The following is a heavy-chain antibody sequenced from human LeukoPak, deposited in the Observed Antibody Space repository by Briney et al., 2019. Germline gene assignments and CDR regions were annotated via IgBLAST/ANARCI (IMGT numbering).Heavy chain of an antibody. CDR1: GVTLSNYA. V-gene: IGHV3-23*01. J-gene: IGHJ4*02. D-gene: IGHD4-17*01. CDR2: ISSSGSGGNT. Sequence: GGSLRLSCVASGVTLSNYAMSWARQAPGKGLEWVSGISSSGSGGNTYYADSVQGRFTISRDSSRNTLFLHMNSLRAEDTAVYYCARDLEGATYGDWPDPIDYWGQGTLVTVSS. CDR3: ARDLEGATYGDWPDPIDY.